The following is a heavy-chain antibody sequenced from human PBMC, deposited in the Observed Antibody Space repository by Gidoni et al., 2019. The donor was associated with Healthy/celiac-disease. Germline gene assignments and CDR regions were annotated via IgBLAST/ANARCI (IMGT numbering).Heavy chain of an antibody. D-gene: IGHD6-13*01. CDR1: GGSISSGGYY. V-gene: IGHV4-31*03. Sequence: QVQLQESGPGLVKPSQTLSLTCTVSGGSISSGGYYWSWIRQHPGKGLEWIGYIYYSGSTYYNPSLKSRVTISVDTSKNQFSLKLSSVTAADTAVYYCARDRDFRAAAGTYYYGMDVWGQGTTVTVSS. CDR3: ARDRDFRAAAGTYYYGMDV. CDR2: IYYSGST. J-gene: IGHJ6*02.